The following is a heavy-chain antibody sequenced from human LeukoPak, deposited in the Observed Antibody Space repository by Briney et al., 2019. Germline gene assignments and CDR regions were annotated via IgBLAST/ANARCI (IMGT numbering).Heavy chain of an antibody. V-gene: IGHV3-15*07. CDR1: GITFSNAW. Sequence: GGSLRLSCVVSGITFSNAWMNWVRQTPGKGLEWVGRIKSKVNGGTTDYAAPVKGRFTISRDDSKNTLYLQMSSLKTEDTAVYHCTRDRGAYNLYDYWGQGTLVTVSS. CDR3: TRDRGAYNLYDY. CDR2: IKSKVNGGTT. D-gene: IGHD1-1*01. J-gene: IGHJ4*02.